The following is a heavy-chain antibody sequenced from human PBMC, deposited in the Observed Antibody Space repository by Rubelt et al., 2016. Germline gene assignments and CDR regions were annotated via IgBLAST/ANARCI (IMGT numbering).Heavy chain of an antibody. CDR1: GFTFSNYP. D-gene: IGHD5-18*01. J-gene: IGHJ6*02. Sequence: GGGLVQPGGSLRLSCAASGFTFSNYPMHWVRQAPGKGPVWVSRINSDGITTTYADSVKGRFTISRDNARNTLYLEMNSLRAEDTAVYYCARVLRGYSYGYYYYGMDVWGQGTTVTVSS. CDR2: INSDGITT. CDR3: ARVLRGYSYGYYYYGMDV. V-gene: IGHV3-74*01.